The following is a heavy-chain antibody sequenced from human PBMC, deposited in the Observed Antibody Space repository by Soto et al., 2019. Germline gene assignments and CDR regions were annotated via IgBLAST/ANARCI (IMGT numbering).Heavy chain of an antibody. D-gene: IGHD3-10*01. J-gene: IGHJ4*02. V-gene: IGHV3-9*01. Sequence: EVQLVESGGGLVQPGRSLRLSCAASGFTFDDYAMHWVRQAPGKGLEWVSGISWNSGSIGYADSVKGRFTISRDNAKNSLYLQMNSLRAEDTALYYCAKGLDYYGSGATFDYWGQGTLVTVSS. CDR3: AKGLDYYGSGATFDY. CDR2: ISWNSGSI. CDR1: GFTFDDYA.